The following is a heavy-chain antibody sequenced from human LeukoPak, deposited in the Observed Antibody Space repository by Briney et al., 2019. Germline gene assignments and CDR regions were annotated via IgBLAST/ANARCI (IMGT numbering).Heavy chain of an antibody. V-gene: IGHV4-34*01. CDR1: GGSFSGYY. J-gene: IGHJ4*02. Sequence: PSETLSLTCTVYGGSFSGYYWSWIRQPPGKGLEWIGEINHSGSTNYNPSLKSRVTISVDTSKNQFSLKLSSVTAADTAVYYCARGRDIVDFDYWGQGTLVTVSS. CDR3: ARGRDIVDFDY. D-gene: IGHD5-12*01. CDR2: INHSGST.